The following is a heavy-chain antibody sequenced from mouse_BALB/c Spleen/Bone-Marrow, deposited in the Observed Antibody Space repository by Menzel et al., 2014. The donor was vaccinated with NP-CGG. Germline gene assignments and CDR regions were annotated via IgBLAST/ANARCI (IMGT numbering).Heavy chain of an antibody. Sequence: EVQLQQSGPELVKPGASVKMSCKASGYTFSAYVMHWVQQKPGQGLEWIGYINPYNDGTKYNEKFKGKATLTSDKSSSTAYMELSSLTSEDSAVYYCAREGGLRRGDYYAIDYWGQGTSVTVSS. CDR2: INPYNDGT. V-gene: IGHV1-14*01. CDR1: GYTFSAYV. CDR3: AREGGLRRGDYYAIDY. D-gene: IGHD2-4*01. J-gene: IGHJ4*01.